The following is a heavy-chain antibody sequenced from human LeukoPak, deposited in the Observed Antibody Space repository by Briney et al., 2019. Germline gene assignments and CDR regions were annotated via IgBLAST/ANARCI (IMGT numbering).Heavy chain of an antibody. Sequence: GESLRLSCAASGFTFTTYWMSWVRQAPGKGLEWVANIKQDGTEKYYVDSVKGRFTISGDNAKNSLYLQMNSLRVEDTALYYCARATHYYESSGYDYWGQGTLVTVSS. CDR1: GFTFTTYW. D-gene: IGHD3-22*01. V-gene: IGHV3-7*03. J-gene: IGHJ4*02. CDR3: ARATHYYESSGYDY. CDR2: IKQDGTEK.